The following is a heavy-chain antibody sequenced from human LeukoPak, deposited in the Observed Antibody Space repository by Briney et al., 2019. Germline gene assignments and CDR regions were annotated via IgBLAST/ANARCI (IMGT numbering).Heavy chain of an antibody. V-gene: IGHV1-2*02. CDR3: ALGSSGWYAFDI. D-gene: IGHD6-19*01. CDR1: GYTFTGYY. J-gene: IGHJ3*02. CDR2: INPNSGGT. Sequence: ASVKVSCKASGYTFTGYYMHWVRQAPGQGLGWMGWINPNSGGTNYAQKFQGRVTMTRDTSISTAYMELSRLRSDDTAVYYCALGSSGWYAFDIWGQGTMVTVSS.